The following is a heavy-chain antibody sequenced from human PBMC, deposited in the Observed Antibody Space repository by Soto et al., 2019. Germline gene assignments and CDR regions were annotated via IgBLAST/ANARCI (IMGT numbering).Heavy chain of an antibody. CDR1: GGSVSSGSYY. V-gene: IGHV4-61*01. CDR3: ARAGDFWSGYYDY. D-gene: IGHD3-3*01. CDR2: IYYSGST. Sequence: XETLSLTCTVSGGSVSSGSYYWRWIRQPPGKGLEWIGYIYYSGSTNYNPSLKSRVAISVDTSKNQFSLKLSSVTAADTAVYYCARAGDFWSGYYDYWGQGTLVTVSS. J-gene: IGHJ4*02.